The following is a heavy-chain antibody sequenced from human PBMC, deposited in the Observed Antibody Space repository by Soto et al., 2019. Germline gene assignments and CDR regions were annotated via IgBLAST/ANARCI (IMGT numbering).Heavy chain of an antibody. CDR1: GFTVSSNY. CDR2: IYSGGST. D-gene: IGHD3-22*01. Sequence: EVQLVESGGGLVQPGGSLRLPCAASGFTVSSNYMSWVRQAPGKGLEWVSVIYSGGSTYYADSVKGRFTISRDNSKNTLYLQMNSLRAEDTAVYYCASGPGGLNYYYYGMDVWGQGTTVTVSS. J-gene: IGHJ6*02. CDR3: ASGPGGLNYYYYGMDV. V-gene: IGHV3-66*01.